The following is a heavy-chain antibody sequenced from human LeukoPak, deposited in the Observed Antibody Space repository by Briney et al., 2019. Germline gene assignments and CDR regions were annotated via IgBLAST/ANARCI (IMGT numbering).Heavy chain of an antibody. V-gene: IGHV3-33*06. Sequence: GGSLRLSCAASGFPFSGSGMHWVRQAPGKGLEWVAIIWYDGSNQYYADSVKGRFTISRDNSKNTVDLQMNSLRAEDTAVYFCAKVVWFGELRPLDYWGQGTLVTVSS. CDR2: IWYDGSNQ. J-gene: IGHJ4*02. CDR3: AKVVWFGELRPLDY. D-gene: IGHD3-10*01. CDR1: GFPFSGSG.